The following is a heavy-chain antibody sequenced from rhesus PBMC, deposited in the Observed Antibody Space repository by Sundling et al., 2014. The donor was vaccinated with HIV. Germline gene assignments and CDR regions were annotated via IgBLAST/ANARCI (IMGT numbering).Heavy chain of an antibody. CDR1: GASISSYW. J-gene: IGHJ3*01. D-gene: IGHD1-44*01. CDR3: ARLSRGAYAFD. CDR2: INGNSGST. V-gene: IGHV4-80*01. Sequence: QVQLQESGPGLVKPSETLSLTCTVSGASISSYWWSWIRQPPGKGLEWIGEINGNSGSTNYNPSLKSRVTISTDTSKNQLSLSLTSVTAADTAVYYCARLSRGAYAFDFGAKGSGSPSPQ.